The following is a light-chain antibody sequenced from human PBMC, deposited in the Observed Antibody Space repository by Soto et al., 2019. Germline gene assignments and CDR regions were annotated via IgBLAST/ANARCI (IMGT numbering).Light chain of an antibody. CDR1: QSISTW. V-gene: IGKV1-5*03. CDR2: RAS. CDR3: QQYNTFLT. Sequence: DIQMTQSPFTLSASLGDRVTITCRASQSISTWLAWCQQKPGKAPNLLIYRASRLETGVPSKFSSTGSGTQFTLTINNLQPEDFATYCCQQYNTFLTFGHGTKVEV. J-gene: IGKJ1*01.